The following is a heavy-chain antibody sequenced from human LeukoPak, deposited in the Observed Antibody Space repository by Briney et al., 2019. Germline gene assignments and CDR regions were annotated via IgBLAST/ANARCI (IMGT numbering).Heavy chain of an antibody. J-gene: IGHJ4*02. D-gene: IGHD2-15*01. CDR2: IYYSGST. CDR1: GGSISSYY. V-gene: IGHV4-59*08. Sequence: PSETLSLTCTVSGGSISSYYWSWIRRPPGKGLEWIGYIYYSGSTNYNPSLKSRVTISVDTSKNQFSLKLSSVTAADTAVYFCASQYCSGNTCQFDYWGQGTLVTVSS. CDR3: ASQYCSGNTCQFDY.